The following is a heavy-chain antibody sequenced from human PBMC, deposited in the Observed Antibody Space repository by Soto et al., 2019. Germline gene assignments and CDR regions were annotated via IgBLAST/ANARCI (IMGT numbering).Heavy chain of an antibody. CDR1: GFTVSNNY. Sequence: EVQLVESGGGLVQRGGSLRLSCAASGFTVSNNYMSWVRQAPGKGLEWVSVIYDGGSTYYAESVKDRFTISRDNSKNTLYLQLNRLRAEDTAMYYCARGHYGSPPGYFDYWGQGTLVTVSS. J-gene: IGHJ4*02. CDR2: IYDGGST. CDR3: ARGHYGSPPGYFDY. D-gene: IGHD3-10*01. V-gene: IGHV3-66*01.